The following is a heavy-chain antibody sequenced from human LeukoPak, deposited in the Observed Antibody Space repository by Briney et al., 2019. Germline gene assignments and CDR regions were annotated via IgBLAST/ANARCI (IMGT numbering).Heavy chain of an antibody. V-gene: IGHV1-18*01. CDR1: GYTFTSYG. Sequence: ASVKVSCKASGYTFTSYGISWVRQAPGQGLEWMGWISAYNGNTNYAQKLQGRVTMTADTSTSTAYMELRSLRSDDTAVYYCARSLGDSSGYYPLNFDYWGQGTLVTVSS. D-gene: IGHD3-22*01. CDR2: ISAYNGNT. CDR3: ARSLGDSSGYYPLNFDY. J-gene: IGHJ4*02.